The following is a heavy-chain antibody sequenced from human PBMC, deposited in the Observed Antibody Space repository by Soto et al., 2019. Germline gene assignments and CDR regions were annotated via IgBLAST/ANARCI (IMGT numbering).Heavy chain of an antibody. CDR3: ARAPGALYYDILTGYPYYMDV. CDR1: GYTFTSYG. V-gene: IGHV1-18*01. D-gene: IGHD3-9*01. CDR2: ISAYNGNT. Sequence: ASVKVSCKASGYTFTSYGISWVRQAPEQGLEWMGWISAYNGNTNYAQKLQGRVTMTTDTSTSTAYMELRSLRSDDTAVYYCARAPGALYYDILTGYPYYMDVWGKGTTVTVSS. J-gene: IGHJ6*03.